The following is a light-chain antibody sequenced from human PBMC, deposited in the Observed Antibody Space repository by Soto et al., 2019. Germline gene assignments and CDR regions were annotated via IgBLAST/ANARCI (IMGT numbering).Light chain of an antibody. CDR3: QQYNSYSPT. CDR1: QGIRNE. Sequence: DIQMTQSPSSLSASVGDRVTITCRASQGIRNELGWYQQKPGKAPKLLIYDASTLDRGVPSRFSGSGSETEFTLTISGLQPGDSATYYCQQYNSYSPTFGQGTKVDIK. V-gene: IGKV1-17*01. J-gene: IGKJ1*01. CDR2: DAS.